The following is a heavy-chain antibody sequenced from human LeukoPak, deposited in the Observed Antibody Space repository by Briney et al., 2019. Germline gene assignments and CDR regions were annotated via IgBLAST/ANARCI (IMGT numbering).Heavy chain of an antibody. CDR3: ARLSQTPDYYSNGGYYQLGY. V-gene: IGHV1-8*01. Sequence: ASVKVSCKASRYTFISYDINWVREAAGQGLEWMGWMSPNSGRTGFAQKFQGRLTMTRDTSISTAYMELSSLRSEDTAVYYCARLSQTPDYYSNGGYYQLGYWGQGTPVTVSS. D-gene: IGHD3-22*01. CDR1: RYTFISYD. CDR2: MSPNSGRT. J-gene: IGHJ4*02.